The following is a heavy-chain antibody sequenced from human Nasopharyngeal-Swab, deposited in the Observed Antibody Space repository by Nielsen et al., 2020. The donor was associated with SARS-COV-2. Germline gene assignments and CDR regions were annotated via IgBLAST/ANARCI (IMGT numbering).Heavy chain of an antibody. J-gene: IGHJ4*02. V-gene: IGHV3-48*03. CDR2: ISSSGSII. CDR1: GFTFSSYE. CDR3: AREKSRITIFGVSRSYFDY. D-gene: IGHD3-3*01. Sequence: GESLKISCAASGFTFSSYEMNWVRQAPGKGLEWVSYISSSGSIIYYADSVKGRFTISRDNAKNSLYLQMNSLRAEDTAVYYCAREKSRITIFGVSRSYFDYWGQGTLVTVSS.